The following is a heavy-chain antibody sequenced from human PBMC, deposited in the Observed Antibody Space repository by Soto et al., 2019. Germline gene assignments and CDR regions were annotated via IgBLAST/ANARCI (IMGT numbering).Heavy chain of an antibody. V-gene: IGHV3-23*01. CDR2: ISGSGGST. Sequence: EVQLLESGGGWVQPGGSLRLSWAASGFTFSSYAMSWVRQAPGKGRGWVSAISGSGGSTYYADSVKGRFTISRDNSKNTLYLQMNSLRAEDTAVYYCAKDGSSSWYSTLDYWGQGTLVTVSS. CDR1: GFTFSSYA. CDR3: AKDGSSSWYSTLDY. D-gene: IGHD6-13*01. J-gene: IGHJ4*02.